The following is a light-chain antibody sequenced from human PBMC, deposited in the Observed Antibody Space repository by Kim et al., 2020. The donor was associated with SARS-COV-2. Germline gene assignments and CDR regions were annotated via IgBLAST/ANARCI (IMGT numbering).Light chain of an antibody. J-gene: IGKJ3*01. CDR2: AAS. Sequence: ASVGDRLTYTRRTTKGICSHLNWYQQKPGRDPKLLISAASTLQGGVPSRFSGSGSETDFTLTISSLQPEDFATYFCQQSYITPFTFGPGTKVDIK. V-gene: IGKV1-39*01. CDR1: KGICSH. CDR3: QQSYITPFT.